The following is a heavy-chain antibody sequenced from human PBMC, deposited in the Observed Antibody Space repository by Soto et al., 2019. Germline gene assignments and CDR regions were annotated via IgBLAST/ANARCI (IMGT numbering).Heavy chain of an antibody. Sequence: GGFLRLSCAASGFTFSSYAMSWVRQAPGKGLEWVSAISGSGGSTYYADSVKGRFTISRDNSKNTLYLQMNSLRAEDTAVYYCASSPQWLVYYYYYGMDVWGQGTTVTVSS. J-gene: IGHJ6*02. CDR3: ASSPQWLVYYYYYGMDV. D-gene: IGHD6-19*01. CDR1: GFTFSSYA. CDR2: ISGSGGST. V-gene: IGHV3-23*01.